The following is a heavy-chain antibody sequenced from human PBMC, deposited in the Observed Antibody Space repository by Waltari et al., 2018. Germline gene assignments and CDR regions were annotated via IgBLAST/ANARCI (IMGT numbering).Heavy chain of an antibody. V-gene: IGHV3-23*04. J-gene: IGHJ4*02. CDR3: AKDSDSYGGQYYFDY. CDR2: ISGGGGST. CDR1: GFTFSSYA. Sequence: EVQLVESGGGLVQPGGSLRLSCAASGFTFSSYALSWVRQAPGKGLEWVSAISGGGGSTYYEEAVKGRFTISRDNSKNTLYLQMNSLRAEDTAVYYCAKDSDSYGGQYYFDYWGQGTLVTVSS. D-gene: IGHD5-18*01.